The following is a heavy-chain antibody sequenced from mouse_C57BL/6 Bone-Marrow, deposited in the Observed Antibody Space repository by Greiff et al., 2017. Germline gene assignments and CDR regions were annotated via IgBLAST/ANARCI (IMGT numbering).Heavy chain of an antibody. Sequence: EVQLVESGGGLVKPGGSLKLSCAASGFTFSSYAMSWVRQTPEKRLEWVATISDGGSYTYYPDNGKGRFTISRDNAKNNLYLQMSHLKSEDTAMYYWARGFFPFTTVVATNYCDYWGQGTTLTVSS. V-gene: IGHV5-4*01. CDR1: GFTFSSYA. CDR2: ISDGGSYT. CDR3: ARGFFPFTTVVATNYCDY. J-gene: IGHJ2*01. D-gene: IGHD1-1*01.